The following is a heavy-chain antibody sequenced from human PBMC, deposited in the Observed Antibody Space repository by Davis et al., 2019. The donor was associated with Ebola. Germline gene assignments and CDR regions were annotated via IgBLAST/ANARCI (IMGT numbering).Heavy chain of an antibody. Sequence: GESLKISCAASGFTFSSSGMSWVRQAPGKGLEWVSCMSGSDGGTYYADSVKGRFTISRDNSKNTLYLQMNSLRAEDTAVYYCAKGPVAGTVEYWGQGTLVTVSS. D-gene: IGHD6-19*01. CDR3: AKGPVAGTVEY. V-gene: IGHV3-23*01. CDR1: GFTFSSSG. CDR2: MSGSDGGT. J-gene: IGHJ4*02.